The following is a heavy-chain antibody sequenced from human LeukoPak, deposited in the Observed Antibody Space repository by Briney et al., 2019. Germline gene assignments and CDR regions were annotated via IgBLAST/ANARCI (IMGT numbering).Heavy chain of an antibody. CDR1: GGTFSSYA. CDR3: ALNCYDSSGYYLGFDY. D-gene: IGHD3-22*01. V-gene: IGHV1-69*05. Sequence: SVKVFCKASGGTFSSYAISWVRQAPGQGLEWMGGIIPIFGTANYAQKFQGRVTITTDESTSTAYMELSSLRSEDTAVYYCALNCYDSSGYYLGFDYWGQGTLVTVSS. J-gene: IGHJ4*02. CDR2: IIPIFGTA.